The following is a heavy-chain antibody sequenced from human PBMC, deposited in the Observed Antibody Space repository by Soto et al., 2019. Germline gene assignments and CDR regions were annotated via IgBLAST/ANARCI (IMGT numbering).Heavy chain of an antibody. CDR1: GYSFTSYW. Sequence: GSSLNLSCQGSGYSFTSYWIGWVRQMPGKGLEWMGIIYPGDSDTRYSPSFQGQVTISADKSISTAYLQWSSLKASDTAMYYCARGRPDSSGYSDFDYWGQGTLVTVSS. D-gene: IGHD3-22*01. V-gene: IGHV5-51*01. J-gene: IGHJ4*02. CDR3: ARGRPDSSGYSDFDY. CDR2: IYPGDSDT.